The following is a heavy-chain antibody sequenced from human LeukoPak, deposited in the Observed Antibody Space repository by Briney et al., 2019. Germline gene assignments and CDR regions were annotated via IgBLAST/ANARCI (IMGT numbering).Heavy chain of an antibody. CDR2: IIPIFGTA. D-gene: IGHD6-13*01. V-gene: IGHV1-69*13. J-gene: IGHJ5*02. CDR3: ARAGVIAFDP. CDR1: GGTFSSYA. Sequence: ASVKVSCKASGGTFSSYAISWVRQAPGQGLEWMGGIIPIFGTANYAQKFQGRVTITADESTSTAYMELRSLRSDDTAVYYCARAGVIAFDPWGQGTLVTVSS.